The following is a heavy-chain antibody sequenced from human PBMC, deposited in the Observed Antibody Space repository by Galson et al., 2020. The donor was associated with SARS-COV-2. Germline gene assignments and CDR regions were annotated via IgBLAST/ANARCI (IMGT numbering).Heavy chain of an antibody. Sequence: GESLKISCKGSGYSFTAYWIGWVRQMPGKGLEWMGIIYPGDSDTRYSPSFQGQVTISADKSISTAYLQWSSLKASDTAMYYCARGLAVAGTGYAFDIWGQGTMVTVSS. D-gene: IGHD6-19*01. J-gene: IGHJ3*02. CDR3: ARGLAVAGTGYAFDI. CDR2: IYPGDSDT. CDR1: GYSFTAYW. V-gene: IGHV5-51*01.